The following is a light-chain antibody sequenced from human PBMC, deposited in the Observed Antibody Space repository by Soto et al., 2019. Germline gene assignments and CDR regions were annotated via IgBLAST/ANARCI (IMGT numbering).Light chain of an antibody. CDR2: DVN. J-gene: IGLJ2*01. CDR1: FSDVGGYDF. V-gene: IGLV2-14*01. CDR3: GSYSTSVSVV. Sequence: QSALTQPASVSGSPGQSIAISCTGTFSDVGGYDFVAWYQQHPGKAPKVIIYDVNNRPSGVSNRFFGSKSGNTASLTISGLQTEDEADYYCGSYSTSVSVVFGGGTKLTVL.